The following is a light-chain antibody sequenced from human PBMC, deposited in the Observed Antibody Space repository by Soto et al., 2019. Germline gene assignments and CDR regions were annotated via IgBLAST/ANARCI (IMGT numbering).Light chain of an antibody. CDR1: QSVSTNF. V-gene: IGKV3-20*01. CDR3: QQYGRTSWT. J-gene: IGKJ1*01. CDR2: GAS. Sequence: EIVLTQSPGTLSLSPGEGATLSCRASQSVSTNFLAWYQQKPGQAPRLRIYGASTTANGIPDRFSGSGSGTDFTLTISSREPEDCAVYYCQQYGRTSWTFGQGNKVEIK.